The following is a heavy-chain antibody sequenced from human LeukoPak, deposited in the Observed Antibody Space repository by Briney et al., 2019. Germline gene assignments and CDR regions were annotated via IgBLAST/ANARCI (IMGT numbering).Heavy chain of an antibody. Sequence: GGSLRLSCAASGFTFSSYWMSWVRQAPGKGLEWVSAFGGSGSSTYYADSVKGRFSISRDNSKNTLYLQMNSLRAEDTAIYYCAKELSATTEARFDYWGQGILVTVSS. CDR2: FGGSGSST. V-gene: IGHV3-23*01. CDR1: GFTFSSYW. J-gene: IGHJ4*02. D-gene: IGHD4-17*01. CDR3: AKELSATTEARFDY.